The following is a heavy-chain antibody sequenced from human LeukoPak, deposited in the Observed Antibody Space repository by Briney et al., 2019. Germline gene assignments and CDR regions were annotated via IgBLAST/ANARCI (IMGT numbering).Heavy chain of an antibody. CDR3: ARQSYYDSSGSGWFDP. V-gene: IGHV4-39*01. CDR1: GGSISSSSYY. D-gene: IGHD3-22*01. J-gene: IGHJ5*02. CDR2: IYYSGST. Sequence: SETLSLTCTVSGGSISSSSYYWGWIRQPPGKGLEWIGSIYYSGSTYYNPSLKSRVTISVDTSKNQFSLKLSSVTAADTAVYYCARQSYYDSSGSGWFDPWGQGTLVTVSS.